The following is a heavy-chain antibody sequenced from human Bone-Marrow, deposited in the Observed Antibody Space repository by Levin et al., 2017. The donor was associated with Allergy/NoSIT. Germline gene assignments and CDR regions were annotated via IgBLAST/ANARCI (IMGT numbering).Heavy chain of an antibody. CDR1: GDTFTGRY. J-gene: IGHJ4*02. CDR2: INPNSGGV. D-gene: IGHD4-17*01. Sequence: EASVKVSCQSSGDTFTGRYIHWVRQAPGQGLEWIGWINPNSGGVNYAQSFQGRVTMSRDTSINTAYMELSSLRPDDTAVYYCARDTSDFADYEAYFFVYWGQGTLVTVSS. CDR3: ARDTSDFADYEAYFFVY. V-gene: IGHV1-2*02.